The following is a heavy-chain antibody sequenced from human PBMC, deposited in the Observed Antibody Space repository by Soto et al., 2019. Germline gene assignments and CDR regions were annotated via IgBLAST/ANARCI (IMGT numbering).Heavy chain of an antibody. Sequence: PGGSLRLSCAASGFTFSSYSMNWVRQAPGKGLEWVSSISSSSSYIYYADSVKGRFTISRDNAKNSLYLQMNSLRAEDTAVYYCARGRDTAMAYFDYWGQGTLVTVSS. CDR2: ISSSSSYI. CDR3: ARGRDTAMAYFDY. J-gene: IGHJ4*02. V-gene: IGHV3-21*01. CDR1: GFTFSSYS. D-gene: IGHD5-18*01.